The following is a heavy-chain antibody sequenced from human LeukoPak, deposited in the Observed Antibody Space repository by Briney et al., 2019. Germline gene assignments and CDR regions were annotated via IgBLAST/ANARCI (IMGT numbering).Heavy chain of an antibody. D-gene: IGHD3-10*01. J-gene: IGHJ6*03. CDR3: ARSGIKMVRGVIIKSPYHMDV. V-gene: IGHV3-30*03. CDR1: GFTFSTYG. Sequence: GSLRLSCTASGFTFSTYGMHWVRQAPGKGLEWVTLISYDGSTKYYSDSVKGRFTLSRDNSKNTLYLQMNSLRAEDTAVYYCARSGIKMVRGVIIKSPYHMDVWGKGTTVTVSS. CDR2: ISYDGSTK.